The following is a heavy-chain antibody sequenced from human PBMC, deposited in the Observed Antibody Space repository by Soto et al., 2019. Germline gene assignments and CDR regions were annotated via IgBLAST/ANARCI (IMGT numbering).Heavy chain of an antibody. J-gene: IGHJ6*02. D-gene: IGHD1-26*01. Sequence: PGESLKIPCKGSGYSFTSYWISWVRQMPGKGLEWMGRIDPSDSYTNYSPSFQGHVTISADKSISTAYLQWSSLKASDTAMYYCAGYSGTSPHYYYGMDVWGQGTRVTVSS. CDR2: IDPSDSYT. V-gene: IGHV5-10-1*01. CDR3: AGYSGTSPHYYYGMDV. CDR1: GYSFTSYW.